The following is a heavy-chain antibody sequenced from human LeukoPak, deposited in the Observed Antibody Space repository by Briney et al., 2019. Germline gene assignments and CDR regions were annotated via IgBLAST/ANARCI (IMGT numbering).Heavy chain of an antibody. V-gene: IGHV4-39*07. CDR3: AGYMVRGAFDY. Sequence: SETLSLTCTVSGGSISSSSYYWGWIRQPPGKGLEWIGEINHSGSTNYNPSLKSRVTISLDTSKNQFSLKLSSVTAADTAVYYCAGYMVRGAFDYWGQGTLVTVSS. D-gene: IGHD3-10*01. CDR1: GGSISSSSYY. CDR2: INHSGST. J-gene: IGHJ4*02.